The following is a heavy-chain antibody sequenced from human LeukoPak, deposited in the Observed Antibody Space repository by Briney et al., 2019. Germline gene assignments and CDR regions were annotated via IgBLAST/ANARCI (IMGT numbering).Heavy chain of an antibody. CDR1: GFTFRSYA. V-gene: IGHV3-23*05. Sequence: GGSLRLSCAASGFTFRSYAMNWVRQAPGKGLEWVSTFKTNYNQVYYAESVRGRFTISTDNSKNTAYLQMNSLRVEDTALYYCARSVPDYTRFDFWGQGALVTVSP. CDR3: ARSVPDYTRFDF. J-gene: IGHJ4*02. D-gene: IGHD4-11*01. CDR2: FKTNYNQV.